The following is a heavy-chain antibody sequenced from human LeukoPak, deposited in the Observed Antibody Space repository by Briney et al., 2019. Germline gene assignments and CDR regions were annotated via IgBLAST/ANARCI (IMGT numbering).Heavy chain of an antibody. V-gene: IGHV3-33*01. CDR3: ARGRGLTGTTRFDY. CDR2: IWYEGSNK. CDR1: GFTFSSYG. J-gene: IGHJ4*02. D-gene: IGHD1-14*01. Sequence: GRSLRLSCAASGFTFSSYGMHWVRQAPGKGLEWVAVIWYEGSNKYYAGSVKGRFTISRDNSKNTLYLQMNSLRAEDTAVYYCARGRGLTGTTRFDYWGQGTLVTVSS.